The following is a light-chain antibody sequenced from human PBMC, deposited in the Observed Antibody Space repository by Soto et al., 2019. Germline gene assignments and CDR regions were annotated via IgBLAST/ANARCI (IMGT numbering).Light chain of an antibody. CDR2: DVS. V-gene: IGLV2-11*01. CDR1: NSDVGGYNY. Sequence: QSALTQPRSVSGSPGQSVTISCTGTNSDVGGYNYVSWYQQHPGKAPKLMIYDVSKRPSGVPDRFSGSKSGNTASLTISGLQAEDEADYYCCSYAGSYKGYVFGTGTQLTVL. J-gene: IGLJ1*01. CDR3: CSYAGSYKGYV.